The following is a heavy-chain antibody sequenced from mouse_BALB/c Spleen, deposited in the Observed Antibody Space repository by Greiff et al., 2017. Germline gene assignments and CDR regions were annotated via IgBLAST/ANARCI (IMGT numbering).Heavy chain of an antibody. V-gene: IGHV1S135*01. D-gene: IGHD2-2*01. Sequence: VQLQQSGPELVKPGASVKVSCKASGYAFTSYNMYWVKQSHGKSLEWIGYIDPYNGGTSYNQKFKGKATLTVDKSSSTAYMHLNSLTSEDSAVYYCARKGRYGYSWFAYWGQGTLVTVSA. J-gene: IGHJ3*01. CDR3: ARKGRYGYSWFAY. CDR2: IDPYNGGT. CDR1: GYAFTSYN.